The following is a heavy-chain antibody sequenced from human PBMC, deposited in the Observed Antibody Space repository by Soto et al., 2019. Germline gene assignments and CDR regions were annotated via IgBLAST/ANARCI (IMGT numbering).Heavy chain of an antibody. CDR2: ISAYNGNT. V-gene: IGHV1-18*01. CDR1: GYTFTSYG. D-gene: IGHD6-19*01. J-gene: IGHJ6*02. Sequence: QVQLVQSGAEVKKPGASVKVSCKASGYTFTSYGISWVRQAPGQGLEWMGWISAYNGNTNYAQKLQGRVTMTTETSTSKAYMEMRSLRSEDTAVYYCARDRSSGWPDYYYYGMDVWGQGTTVTVSS. CDR3: ARDRSSGWPDYYYYGMDV.